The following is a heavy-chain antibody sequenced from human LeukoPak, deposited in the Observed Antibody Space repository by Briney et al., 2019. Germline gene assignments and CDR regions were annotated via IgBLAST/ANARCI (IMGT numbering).Heavy chain of an antibody. D-gene: IGHD1-26*01. CDR2: INPNSGGT. CDR3: ARGWELTAHDY. Sequence: ASVKVSCKASGYTFTGYYMHWVRQAPGQGLEWMGWINPNSGGTSYAQKFQGRVTMTRDTSISTAYMELSRLRSDDTAVYYCARGWELTAHDYWGQGTLVTVSS. J-gene: IGHJ4*02. CDR1: GYTFTGYY. V-gene: IGHV1-2*02.